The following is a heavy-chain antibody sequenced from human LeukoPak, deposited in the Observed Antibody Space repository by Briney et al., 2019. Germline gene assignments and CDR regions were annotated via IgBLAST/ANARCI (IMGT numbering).Heavy chain of an antibody. CDR1: GGSISSGGYY. J-gene: IGHJ4*02. CDR3: ARDATMVRGVIKHYFDY. D-gene: IGHD3-10*01. CDR2: IYHSGST. Sequence: SETLSLTCTVSGGSISSGGYYWSWIRQPPGKGLEWIGYIYHSGSTYYNPSLKSRVTISVDRSKNQFSLKLSSVTAADTAVYYCARDATMVRGVIKHYFDYWGQGTLVTVSS. V-gene: IGHV4-30-2*01.